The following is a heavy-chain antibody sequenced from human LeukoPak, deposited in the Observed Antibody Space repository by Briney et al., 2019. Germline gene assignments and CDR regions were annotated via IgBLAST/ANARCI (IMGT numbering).Heavy chain of an antibody. J-gene: IGHJ4*02. CDR1: GLSLSSYV. CDR3: AGRGPMITFGGVIAYFQY. Sequence: GGSLRLSCAASGLSLSSYVMSSVSQAPGMGLEWVSTISGSGGSTFHADYVKGRFTISREISKNMLYLQMNNLRAEDTAVYYCAGRGPMITFGGVIAYFQYWGQGTLVTVST. D-gene: IGHD3-16*02. V-gene: IGHV3-23*01. CDR2: ISGSGGST.